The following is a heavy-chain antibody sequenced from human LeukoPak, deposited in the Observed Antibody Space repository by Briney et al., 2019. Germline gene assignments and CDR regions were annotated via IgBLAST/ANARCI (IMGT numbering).Heavy chain of an antibody. J-gene: IGHJ4*02. CDR2: IYYSGST. CDR1: GGSISSYY. D-gene: IGHD1-26*01. V-gene: IGHV4-59*01. CDR3: AREVGATPFTFDY. Sequence: SETLSLTCTVSGGSISSYYWSWIRQPPGKGLEWIGYIYYSGSTNYNPSLKSRVTISVDTSKNQFPLKLSSVTAADTAVYYCAREVGATPFTFDYWGQGTLVTVSS.